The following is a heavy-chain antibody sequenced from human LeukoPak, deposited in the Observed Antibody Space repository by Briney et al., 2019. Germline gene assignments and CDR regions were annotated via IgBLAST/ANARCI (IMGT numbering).Heavy chain of an antibody. Sequence: AGGSLRLSCAPPGFTLNDYYMSWIRQAPGKGLEWLSYINIGGTNTHYADSVKGRFTISRDNAKKSLYLEMNNLRAEDTAVYYCATDGAGFDTWGQGVLVTVSS. CDR2: INIGGTNT. J-gene: IGHJ5*02. CDR1: GFTLNDYY. CDR3: ATDGAGFDT. V-gene: IGHV3-11*01.